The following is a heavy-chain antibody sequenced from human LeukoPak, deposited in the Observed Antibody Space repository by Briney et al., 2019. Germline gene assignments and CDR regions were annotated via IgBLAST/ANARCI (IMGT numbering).Heavy chain of an antibody. CDR3: ARHAGSGSYYNAVDY. J-gene: IGHJ4*02. CDR1: GYSFTSYW. Sequence: GESLKISXKGSGYSFTSYWIGWVRQMPGKGLEWMGIIYPGDSDTRYSPSFQGQVTISADKSISTAYLQWSSLKASDTAMYYCARHAGSGSYYNAVDYWGQGTLVTVSS. D-gene: IGHD3-10*01. V-gene: IGHV5-51*01. CDR2: IYPGDSDT.